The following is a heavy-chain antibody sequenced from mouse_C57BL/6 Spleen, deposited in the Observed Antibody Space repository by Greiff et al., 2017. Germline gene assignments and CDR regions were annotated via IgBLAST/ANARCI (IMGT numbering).Heavy chain of an antibody. J-gene: IGHJ4*01. D-gene: IGHD1-1*01. Sequence: EVQRVESGGDLVKPGGSLKLSCAASGFTFSSYGMSWVRQTPDKRLEWVATISSGGSYTYYPDSGKGRFTISRDNAKNTLYLQMSSLKSEDTAMYYCARHPNYYGSKGAMDYWGQGTSVTVSS. CDR1: GFTFSSYG. CDR2: ISSGGSYT. CDR3: ARHPNYYGSKGAMDY. V-gene: IGHV5-6*01.